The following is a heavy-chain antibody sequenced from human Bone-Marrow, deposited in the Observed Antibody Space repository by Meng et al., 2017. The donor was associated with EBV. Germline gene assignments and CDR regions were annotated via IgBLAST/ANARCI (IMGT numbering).Heavy chain of an antibody. D-gene: IGHD4-17*01. J-gene: IGHJ4*02. CDR2: IIPIFGTA. CDR1: GGTFSSYA. Sequence: QGQLVPAGAEVKEPWSSVKVPCQASGGTFSSYAISWVRQAPGQGLEWMGGIIPIFGTANYAQKFQGRVTITADKSTSTAYMELSSLRSEDTAVHYCARDTHDYGDLTFFDYWGQGTLVTVSS. CDR3: ARDTHDYGDLTFFDY. V-gene: IGHV1-69*06.